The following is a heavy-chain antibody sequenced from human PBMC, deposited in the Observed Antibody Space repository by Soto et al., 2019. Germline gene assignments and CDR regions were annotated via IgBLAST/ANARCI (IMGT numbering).Heavy chain of an antibody. CDR2: ISPHHVIT. CDR3: ARGGPNYDFWKGYAHPFDY. V-gene: IGHV1-18*01. D-gene: IGHD3-3*01. Sequence: GASVKVSCKTSGYTFTSYGISWVRQAPGQGLEWMGWISPHHVITNYAQNHQDRVTMTTDTSTTTAYMELRSLRSDATAVYYCARGGPNYDFWKGYAHPFDYWGKGTLVTVSS. J-gene: IGHJ4*02. CDR1: GYTFTSYG.